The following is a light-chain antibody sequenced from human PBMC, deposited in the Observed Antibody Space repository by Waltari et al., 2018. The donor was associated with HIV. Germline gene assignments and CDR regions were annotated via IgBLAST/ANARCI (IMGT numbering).Light chain of an antibody. J-gene: IGLJ3*02. CDR1: RPNIGSNY. V-gene: IGLV1-51*01. CDR2: GHN. CDR3: EVWDDSLSAVL. Sequence: VLTQPPSAPRTPGQRVTISCSRSRPNIGSNYLCWYQQLPGTAQKLLIYGHNKRLAGIPDRFSGSKSGTSATLGITGLQTGDEADYYCEVWDDSLSAVLFGGGTKLTVL.